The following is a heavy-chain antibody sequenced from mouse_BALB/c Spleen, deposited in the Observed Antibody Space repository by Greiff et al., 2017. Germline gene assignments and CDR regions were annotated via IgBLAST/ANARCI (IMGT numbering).Heavy chain of an antibody. CDR3: AREGPVY. D-gene: IGHD3-3*01. V-gene: IGHV1S81*02. Sequence: QVQLKQPGAELVKPGASVKLSCKASGYTFTSYWMHWVKQRPGQGLEWIGEINPSNGRTNYNEKFKSKATLTVDKSSSTAYMQLSSLTSEDSAVYYCAREGPVYWGQGTLVTVSA. J-gene: IGHJ3*01. CDR2: INPSNGRT. CDR1: GYTFTSYW.